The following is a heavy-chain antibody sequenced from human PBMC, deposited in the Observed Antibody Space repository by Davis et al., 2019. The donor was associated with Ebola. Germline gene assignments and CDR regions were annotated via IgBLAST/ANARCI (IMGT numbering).Heavy chain of an antibody. CDR2: NYYSGTT. D-gene: IGHD3-10*01. CDR1: GGSIIGYY. J-gene: IGHJ3*02. V-gene: IGHV4-59*12. Sequence: SETLSLTCTAPGGSIIGYYWSWIRQLPGKGLEWIGYNYYSGTTNYNPSLKSRVAISLDTSRNQFSLRLSSVTAADTADYYCARGELLDIWGQGTMVTVSS. CDR3: ARGELLDI.